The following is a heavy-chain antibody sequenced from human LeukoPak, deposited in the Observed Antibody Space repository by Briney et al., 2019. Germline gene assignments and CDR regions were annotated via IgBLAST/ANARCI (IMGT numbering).Heavy chain of an antibody. CDR2: IYYSGST. J-gene: IGHJ5*02. CDR3: ARAYCSSTSCYGNWFDP. Sequence: SETLSLTCTVSGGSISSYYWSWIRQPPGKGLEWIGYIYYSGSTNYNPSLKSRVTISVDTSKNQFSLKLSSVTAADTAVYYCARAYCSSTSCYGNWFDPWGQGTLVTASS. CDR1: GGSISSYY. D-gene: IGHD2-2*01. V-gene: IGHV4-59*01.